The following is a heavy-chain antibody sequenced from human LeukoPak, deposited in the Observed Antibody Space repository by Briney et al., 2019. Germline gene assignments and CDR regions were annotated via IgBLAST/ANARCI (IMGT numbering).Heavy chain of an antibody. V-gene: IGHV3-21*01. CDR3: ARAPLTRKVSI. CDR1: GFTFSSYS. Sequence: GSLRLSCAASGFTFSSYSMNWVRQAPGKGLEWVSSISSSSSYIYYADSVKGRFTISRDNAKNSLYLQMISLRAEDTAVYYCARAPLTRKVSIWGQGTMVTVSS. D-gene: IGHD1-20*01. J-gene: IGHJ3*02. CDR2: ISSSSSYI.